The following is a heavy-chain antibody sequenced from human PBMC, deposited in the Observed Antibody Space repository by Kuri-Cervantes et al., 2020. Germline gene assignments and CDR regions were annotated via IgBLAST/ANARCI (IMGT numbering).Heavy chain of an antibody. CDR3: AGQGDTVIPGWYFDL. V-gene: IGHV1-2*04. CDR2: INPNSGGT. D-gene: IGHD3-16*01. J-gene: IGHJ2*01. CDR1: GYTFTGYY. Sequence: ASVKVSCKASGYTFTGYYMHWVRQAPGQGLEWMGWINPNSGGTNYAQKFQGWVTMTRDTSISTAYMELSRLRSEDTAVYYCAGQGDTVIPGWYFDLWGRGTLVTVSS.